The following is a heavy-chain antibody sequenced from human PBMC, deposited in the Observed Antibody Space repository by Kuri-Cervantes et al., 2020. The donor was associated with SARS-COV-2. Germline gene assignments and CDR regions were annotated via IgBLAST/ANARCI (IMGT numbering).Heavy chain of an antibody. D-gene: IGHD4/OR15-4a*01. CDR3: ARASWTNYASYYMDV. CDR2: IVVGSGNT. V-gene: IGHV1-58*02. CDR1: GFTFTSSA. Sequence: SVKVSCKASGFTFTSSAMQWVRQARGQRLEWIGWIVVGSGNTNYAQKFQERVTITRDMSTSTAYMELSSLRSEDTAVYYCARASWTNYASYYMDVWGEGTPVTVSS. J-gene: IGHJ6*03.